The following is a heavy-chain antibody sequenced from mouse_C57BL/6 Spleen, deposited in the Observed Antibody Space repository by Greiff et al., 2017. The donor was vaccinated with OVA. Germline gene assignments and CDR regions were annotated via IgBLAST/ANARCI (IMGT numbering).Heavy chain of an antibody. V-gene: IGHV1-82*01. D-gene: IGHD3-1*01. CDR2: IYPGDGDT. J-gene: IGHJ4*01. CDR1: GYAFSSSW. Sequence: QVQLQQSGPELVKPGASVKISCKASGYAFSSSWMNWVKQRPGKGLEWIGRIYPGDGDTNYNGKFKGKATLTADKSSSTAYMQLSSLTSEDSAVYFGAKDTARTTFAMDYWGQGTSVTVSS. CDR3: AKDTARTTFAMDY.